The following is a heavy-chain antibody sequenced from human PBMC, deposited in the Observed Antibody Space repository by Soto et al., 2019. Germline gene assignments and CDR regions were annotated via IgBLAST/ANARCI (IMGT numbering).Heavy chain of an antibody. Sequence: QVQLVQSGAEVKKPGASVKVSCKASGYTFTSYGISWVRQAPGQGLEWMGWISAYNGNTNYAQKLQGRVTMTTDTSTSTAYMELRSLRSDDTAVYYCASVGADCSSTSAKWFGWFVHCGQGTLVTVAS. D-gene: IGHD2-2*01. CDR3: ASVGADCSSTSAKWFGWFVH. CDR2: ISAYNGNT. J-gene: IGHJ5*02. CDR1: GYTFTSYG. V-gene: IGHV1-18*01.